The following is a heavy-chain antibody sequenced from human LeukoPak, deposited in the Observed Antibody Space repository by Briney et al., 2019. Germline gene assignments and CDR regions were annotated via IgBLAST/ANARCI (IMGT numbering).Heavy chain of an antibody. CDR2: INYSGSA. D-gene: IGHD3-9*01. J-gene: IGHJ4*02. CDR3: AGYIWTGYYKDY. CDR1: GGSISSYY. V-gene: IGHV4-59*01. Sequence: SETLSLTCTVSGGSISSYYWSWIRQPPGKGLEWIGYINYSGSANYNPSLNSRVTISVDTSKNQFSLKLISVTAADTAVYYCAGYIWTGYYKDYWGQGTLVTVSS.